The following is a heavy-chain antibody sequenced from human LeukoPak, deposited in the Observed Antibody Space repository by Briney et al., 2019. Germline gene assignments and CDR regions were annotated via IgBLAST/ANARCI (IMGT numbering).Heavy chain of an antibody. CDR1: GFTFSSYA. CDR2: IYSGGST. CDR3: ARVYSSDDY. D-gene: IGHD6-25*01. Sequence: GGSLRLSCAASGFTFSSYAMSWVRQAPGKGLEWVSVIYSGGSTYYADSVKGRFTISRDNSKNTLYLQMNSLRAQDTAVYYCARVYSSDDYWGQGTLVTVSS. V-gene: IGHV3-66*01. J-gene: IGHJ4*02.